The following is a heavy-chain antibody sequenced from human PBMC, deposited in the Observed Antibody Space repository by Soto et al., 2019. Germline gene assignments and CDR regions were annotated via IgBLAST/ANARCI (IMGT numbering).Heavy chain of an antibody. V-gene: IGHV1-18*01. CDR3: ARVWPTLAPINPENYGGNSILTY. CDR1: GYTFTSYG. Sequence: GASVKVSCKASGYTFTSYGISWVRQAPGQGLEWMGWTSAYNGNTNYAQKLQGRVTMTTDTSTSTAYMELRSLRSDDTAVYYCARVWPTLAPINPENYGGNSILTYWGQGTLVTVSS. J-gene: IGHJ4*02. CDR2: TSAYNGNT. D-gene: IGHD4-17*01.